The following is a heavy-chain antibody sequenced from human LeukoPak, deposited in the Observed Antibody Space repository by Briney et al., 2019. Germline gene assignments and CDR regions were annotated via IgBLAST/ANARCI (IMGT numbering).Heavy chain of an antibody. J-gene: IGHJ4*02. D-gene: IGHD4-17*01. CDR2: IRQDGSDK. V-gene: IGHV3-7*05. Sequence: GGSLRLSCAASGFTFSRYWMSWVRQAPGKGLEWVANIRQDGSDKYYVGSVKGRFTISRDNAKNSLYLQMNSLRADDTAVYYCAREVYGDNYFDYWGQGTLVTVSS. CDR1: GFTFSRYW. CDR3: AREVYGDNYFDY.